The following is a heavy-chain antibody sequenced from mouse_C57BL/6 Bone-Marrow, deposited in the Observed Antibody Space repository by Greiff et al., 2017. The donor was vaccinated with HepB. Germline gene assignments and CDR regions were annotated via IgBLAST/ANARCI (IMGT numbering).Heavy chain of an antibody. CDR1: GYTFTDYE. CDR3: TRSGVLRFDY. Sequence: QVQLKQSGAELARPGASVTLSCKASGYTFTDYEMHWVKQTPVHGLEWIGAIDPETGGTAYNQKFKGKAILTADKSSSTAYMELRSLTSEDSAVYYCTRSGVLRFDYWGQGTTLTVSS. D-gene: IGHD1-1*01. V-gene: IGHV1-15*01. CDR2: IDPETGGT. J-gene: IGHJ2*01.